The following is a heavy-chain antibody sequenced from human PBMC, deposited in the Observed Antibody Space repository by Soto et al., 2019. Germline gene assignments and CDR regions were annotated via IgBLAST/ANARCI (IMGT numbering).Heavy chain of an antibody. Sequence: SETLSLTCAVSGGSISSSNWWSWVRQPPGKGLEWIGEIYHSGSTNYNPSLKSRATISVDKSKNQFSLKLSSVTAADTAVYYCASTGGFYGSGSYDYWGQGTLVTVSS. V-gene: IGHV4-4*02. CDR3: ASTGGFYGSGSYDY. CDR2: IYHSGST. D-gene: IGHD3-10*01. J-gene: IGHJ4*02. CDR1: GGSISSSNW.